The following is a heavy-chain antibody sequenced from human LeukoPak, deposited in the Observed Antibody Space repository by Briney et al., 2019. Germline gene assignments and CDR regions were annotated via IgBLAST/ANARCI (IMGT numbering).Heavy chain of an antibody. J-gene: IGHJ4*02. Sequence: ASVTVSCKTSGYMVSDYYMHWVRQAPGQGLEWVGWLRGDTGDTDSPQKFKGRVTMTRDTATNTAYMQLSRLTYDDTAMYFCARVRDNACDYWGQGTLVTVSS. D-gene: IGHD2-2*01. CDR3: ARVRDNACDY. CDR1: GYMVSDYY. CDR2: LRGDTGDT. V-gene: IGHV1-2*02.